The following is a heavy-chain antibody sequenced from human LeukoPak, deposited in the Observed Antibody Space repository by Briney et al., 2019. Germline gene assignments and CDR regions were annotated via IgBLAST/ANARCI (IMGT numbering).Heavy chain of an antibody. CDR2: INSDGSST. J-gene: IGHJ4*02. D-gene: IGHD6-13*01. V-gene: IGHV3-74*01. CDR1: GFTFNTYW. Sequence: QPGGSLRLSCAASGFTFNTYWMHWVRQAPGKGLVWVSRINSDGSSTTYADSVKGRFTISRDNAKNTLYLQMNSLRADDAAMYHCARGLGIATIDYWGQGTLVAVSS. CDR3: ARGLGIATIDY.